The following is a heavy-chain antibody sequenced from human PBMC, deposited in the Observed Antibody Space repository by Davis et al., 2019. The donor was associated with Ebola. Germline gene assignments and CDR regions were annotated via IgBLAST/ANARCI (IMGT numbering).Heavy chain of an antibody. J-gene: IGHJ4*02. CDR3: ASGPWVFTARRGLTLDY. CDR2: IIPQVDTT. CDR1: EGTFANYA. V-gene: IGHV1-69*04. D-gene: IGHD4-17*01. Sequence: SVKVSCKASEGTFANYAINWVRQAPGRGLEWMGRIIPQVDTTNYARMFQDRVTITADKSTNTVYMEVNNLKSGDTAVYFCASGPWVFTARRGLTLDYWGQGTEVTVSS.